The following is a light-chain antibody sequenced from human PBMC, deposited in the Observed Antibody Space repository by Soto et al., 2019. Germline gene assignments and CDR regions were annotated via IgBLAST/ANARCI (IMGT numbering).Light chain of an antibody. CDR1: QAIRND. J-gene: IGKJ2*01. CDR3: LQHHSSPYT. Sequence: DIQMTQSPSSLSASVGDTVTITCRASQAIRNDLGWYQQKPGEAPKRLIYAASYLQDGVPSRFSGSGSGTEFTFTISSLKPEDFGSYYCLQHHSSPYTFGQGTKMEI. V-gene: IGKV1-17*01. CDR2: AAS.